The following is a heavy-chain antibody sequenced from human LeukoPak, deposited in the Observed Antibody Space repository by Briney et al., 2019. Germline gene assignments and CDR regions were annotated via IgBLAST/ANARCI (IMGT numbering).Heavy chain of an antibody. V-gene: IGHV1-69*13. D-gene: IGHD2-2*01. CDR3: ARVGDCSSTSCYHYFDY. J-gene: IGHJ4*02. CDR2: SIPIFGTA. CDR1: GGTFSSYA. Sequence: SVKVSCKASGGTFSSYAISWVRQAPGQGLEWMGGSIPIFGTANYAQRFQGRVTITADESTSTAYKELSSLRSEDTAVYYCARVGDCSSTSCYHYFDYWGQGTLVTVSS.